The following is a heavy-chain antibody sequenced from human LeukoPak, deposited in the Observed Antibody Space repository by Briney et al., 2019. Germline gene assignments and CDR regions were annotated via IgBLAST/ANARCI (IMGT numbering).Heavy chain of an antibody. Sequence: PGGSLRLSCAASGFTFSSYSMNWVRQAPGKGLEWVSYISSSSSTIYYADSVKGRFTISRDNAKNSLYLQMNSLRAEDTAVYYCARVRIYCSGGSCYGSDIWGQGTMVTVSS. D-gene: IGHD2-15*01. CDR2: ISSSSSTI. CDR3: ARVRIYCSGGSCYGSDI. CDR1: GFTFSSYS. V-gene: IGHV3-48*01. J-gene: IGHJ3*02.